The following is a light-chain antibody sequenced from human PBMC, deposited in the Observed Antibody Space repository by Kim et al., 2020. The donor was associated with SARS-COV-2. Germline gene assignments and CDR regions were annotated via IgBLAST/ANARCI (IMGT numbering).Light chain of an antibody. Sequence: EIVLTQSPGTLSLSPGERATLSCRASQSVSSSYLAWYQQKPGQAPRLLISGASSRATGIPDRFSGSGSGTDFTLTISRLEPEDFAVYYCQQYGNSPFTFGGGTKVEIK. V-gene: IGKV3-20*01. J-gene: IGKJ4*01. CDR3: QQYGNSPFT. CDR1: QSVSSSY. CDR2: GAS.